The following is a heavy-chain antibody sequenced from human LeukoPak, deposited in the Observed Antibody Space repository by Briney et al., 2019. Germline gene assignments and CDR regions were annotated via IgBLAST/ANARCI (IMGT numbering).Heavy chain of an antibody. Sequence: GGSLRLSCAASGFTFSSYAMSWVRQAPGKGLEWVSAISGSGGSTYYADSVKGRFTISRDNSKNTLCLQMNSLRAEDTAVYYCAKSPRIAVAGRDAFDIWGQGTMVTVSS. D-gene: IGHD6-19*01. V-gene: IGHV3-23*01. J-gene: IGHJ3*02. CDR2: ISGSGGST. CDR3: AKSPRIAVAGRDAFDI. CDR1: GFTFSSYA.